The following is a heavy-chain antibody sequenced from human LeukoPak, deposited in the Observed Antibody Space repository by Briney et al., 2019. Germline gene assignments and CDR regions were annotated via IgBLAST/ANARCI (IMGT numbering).Heavy chain of an antibody. CDR1: GGSISSYY. CDR2: IYYSGST. J-gene: IGHJ5*02. V-gene: IGHV4-59*01. Sequence: SSETLSLTCTVSGGSISSYYWSWIRQPPGTGLEWVGYIYYSGSTNYNPSLKSRVTISVDTSKNQFSLKLSSVTAADTAVYYCARDKEDCSSTSCNNWFDPWGQGTLVTVSS. D-gene: IGHD2-2*01. CDR3: ARDKEDCSSTSCNNWFDP.